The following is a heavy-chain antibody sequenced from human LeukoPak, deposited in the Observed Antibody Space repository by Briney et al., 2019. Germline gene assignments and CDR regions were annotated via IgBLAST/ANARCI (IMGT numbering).Heavy chain of an antibody. V-gene: IGHV3-7*01. CDR3: ARAGDRGACDY. J-gene: IGHJ4*02. CDR2: INEDGREK. D-gene: IGHD3-10*01. Sequence: GGSLRLSCAASVFTCSSYWMSWARQSPGKGREWVANINEDGREKYHVDSVEGRFTVSRDNNKNSLFLQMDSLRTEDTAVYYCARAGDRGACDYCGQGILVTVSS. CDR1: VFTCSSYW.